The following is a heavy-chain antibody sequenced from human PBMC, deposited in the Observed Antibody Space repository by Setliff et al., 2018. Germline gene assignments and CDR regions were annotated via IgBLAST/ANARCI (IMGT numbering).Heavy chain of an antibody. CDR2: LNPKNNDT. D-gene: IGHD3-9*01. CDR1: GYTFTDYY. J-gene: IGHJ6*03. Sequence: ASVKVSCKTSGYTFTDYYIHWVRQAPGEGLEWMGWLNPKNNDTSYAQKFLGRVTMTRNTSISAAYMELITLRSDDTALYYCARDPLPKHYDVVTGYYSAPNYYYMDVWGKGTTVTVSS. CDR3: ARDPLPKHYDVVTGYYSAPNYYYMDV. V-gene: IGHV1-2*02.